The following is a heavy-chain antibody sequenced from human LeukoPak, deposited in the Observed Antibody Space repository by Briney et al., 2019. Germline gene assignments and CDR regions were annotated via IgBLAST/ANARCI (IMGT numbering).Heavy chain of an antibody. D-gene: IGHD5-18*01. CDR3: ARALPHRRLMDTTMNQHWFDP. CDR1: GGSFSGYY. V-gene: IGHV4-34*01. Sequence: SETLSLTCAVYGGSFSGYYWSWIRQPPGKGLECIGEINHSGSTNYNPSLKSRVTISVDTSKNQFSLKLSSVTAADTAVYYCARALPHRRLMDTTMNQHWFDPWGQGTLVTVSS. CDR2: INHSGST. J-gene: IGHJ5*02.